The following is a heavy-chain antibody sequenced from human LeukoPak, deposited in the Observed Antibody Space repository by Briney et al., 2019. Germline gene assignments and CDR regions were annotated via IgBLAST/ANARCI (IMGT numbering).Heavy chain of an antibody. Sequence: KPGGSLRGSCAASGFTLRNYSRNWVRQAPGKGLEGVSSISSSSSCIYYSDSMKGRITISRDNANNSLYLQMNSLRDEDTAVYYCARARRYRSSWYHDYWGQGSLVTVSS. J-gene: IGHJ4*02. CDR2: ISSSSSCI. V-gene: IGHV3-21*01. CDR1: GFTLRNYS. CDR3: ARARRYRSSWYHDY. D-gene: IGHD6-13*01.